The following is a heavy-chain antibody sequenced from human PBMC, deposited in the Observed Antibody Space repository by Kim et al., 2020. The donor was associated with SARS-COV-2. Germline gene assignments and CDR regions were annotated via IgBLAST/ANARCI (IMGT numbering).Heavy chain of an antibody. V-gene: IGHV3-11*05. CDR3: ARDGRVYCTSTSCYGDYYYYAMDV. Sequence: GGSLRLSCAASGFTFSDYYMSWIRQAPGKGLEWVSYISSSSSYTNYADSVKGRFTISRDNAKNSLYLQMNSLRAEDTAVYYCARDGRVYCTSTSCYGDYYYYAMDVWGQGTTVTVSS. CDR1: GFTFSDYY. J-gene: IGHJ6*02. CDR2: ISSSSSYT. D-gene: IGHD2-2*01.